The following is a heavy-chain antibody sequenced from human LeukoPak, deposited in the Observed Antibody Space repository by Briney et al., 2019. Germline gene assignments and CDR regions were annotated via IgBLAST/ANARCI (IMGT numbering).Heavy chain of an antibody. CDR2: IYSGDNT. Sequence: GGSLRLSCAASGFTVSSNYMSWVRQAPGKGLEWVSVIYSGDNTYYADSVKGRFTISRDNANNSVYLQMNSLTAEDTAVYYCARVGGEYVVSDYWGQGTLVAVSS. D-gene: IGHD3-16*01. CDR3: ARVGGEYVVSDY. CDR1: GFTVSSNY. J-gene: IGHJ4*02. V-gene: IGHV3-66*01.